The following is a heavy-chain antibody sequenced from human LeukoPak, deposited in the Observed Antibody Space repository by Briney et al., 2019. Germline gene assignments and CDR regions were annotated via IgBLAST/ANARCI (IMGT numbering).Heavy chain of an antibody. CDR2: ISYDGSNK. V-gene: IGHV3-30-3*01. J-gene: IGHJ5*02. CDR1: GFTFSSYA. CDR3: ARDPSRGAFGYNWFDP. D-gene: IGHD3-10*01. Sequence: RSLRLSCAASGFTFSSYAMHWVRQAPGKGLEWVAVISYDGSNKYYADSVKGRFTISRDNSKNTLYLQMNSLRAEDTAVYYCARDPSRGAFGYNWFDPWGQGTLVTVSS.